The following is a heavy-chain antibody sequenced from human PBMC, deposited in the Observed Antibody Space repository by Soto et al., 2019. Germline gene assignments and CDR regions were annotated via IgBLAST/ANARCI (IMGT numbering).Heavy chain of an antibody. V-gene: IGHV1-8*01. CDR1: GYTFTNHD. CDR2: MNPNSGNT. Sequence: QVQLVQSGAEVKKPGASVKVSCKASGYTFTNHDISWVRLATGQGLEWMGWMNPNSGNTGYAHKFQGRVTLTRDTSMSTAYMELNSLGSDDTAVYYCARQDYGPTDYWGQGTLVTVSS. D-gene: IGHD3-10*01. CDR3: ARQDYGPTDY. J-gene: IGHJ4*02.